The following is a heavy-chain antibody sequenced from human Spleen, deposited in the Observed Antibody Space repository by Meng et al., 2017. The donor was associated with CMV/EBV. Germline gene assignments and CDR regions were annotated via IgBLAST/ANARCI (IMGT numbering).Heavy chain of an antibody. Sequence: GGSLRLSCTTSGFTFSNYWMTWLRQVPGRGLEWVATIKQDGSEKDYRDSVKGRFTISRDNAKNSLSLQMSSLRVEDTAVYYCARDLVGGDDCFGTTCYTDVFDCWGQGAQVTVSS. CDR3: ARDLVGGDDCFGTTCYTDVFDC. CDR2: IKQDGSEK. V-gene: IGHV3-7*01. CDR1: GFTFSNYW. D-gene: IGHD2-2*02. J-gene: IGHJ4*02.